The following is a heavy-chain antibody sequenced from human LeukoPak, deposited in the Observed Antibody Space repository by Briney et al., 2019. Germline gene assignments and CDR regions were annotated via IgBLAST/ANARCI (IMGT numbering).Heavy chain of an antibody. CDR3: ARVASGYTSGWTAIDY. Sequence: GGSLRLSCAASGFTFSSYWMSWVRQAPGKGLEWVSSINSRSTYIYYADSMKGRFTISRDNAKNSLYLQMNSLRAEDTAVYYCARVASGYTSGWTAIDYWGQGTLVTVSS. D-gene: IGHD6-19*01. J-gene: IGHJ4*02. V-gene: IGHV3-21*01. CDR1: GFTFSSYW. CDR2: INSRSTYI.